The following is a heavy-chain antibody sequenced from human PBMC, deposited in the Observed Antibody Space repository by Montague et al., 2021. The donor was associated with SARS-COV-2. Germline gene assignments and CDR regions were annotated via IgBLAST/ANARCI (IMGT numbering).Heavy chain of an antibody. CDR2: IYHSGST. Sequence: SETLSLTYTVSGYSISSGYYWGWVRQPPGKGLEWIGSIYHSGSTYYNPSLKSRVTISVDTSKNQFSLKLSSVTAADTAVYYCARGRRYCSGGSCYSGWFDPWGQGTLVTVSS. J-gene: IGHJ5*02. D-gene: IGHD2-15*01. CDR3: ARGRRYCSGGSCYSGWFDP. V-gene: IGHV4-38-2*02. CDR1: GYSISSGYY.